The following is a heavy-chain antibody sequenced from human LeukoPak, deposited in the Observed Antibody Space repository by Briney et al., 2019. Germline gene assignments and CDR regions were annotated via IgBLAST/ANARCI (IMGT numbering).Heavy chain of an antibody. Sequence: ASVKVSRKASGYTFTSYGISWVRQAPGQGLGWMGWISAYNGNTNYAQKLQGRVTMTTDTSTSTAYMELRSLRSDDTAVYYCARKPDWYNWFDPWGQGTLVTVSS. V-gene: IGHV1-18*01. J-gene: IGHJ5*02. CDR2: ISAYNGNT. CDR3: ARKPDWYNWFDP. D-gene: IGHD3-9*01. CDR1: GYTFTSYG.